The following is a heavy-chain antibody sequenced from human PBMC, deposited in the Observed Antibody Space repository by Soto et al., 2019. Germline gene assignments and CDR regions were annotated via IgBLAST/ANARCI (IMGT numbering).Heavy chain of an antibody. J-gene: IGHJ6*02. CDR1: GFTFSNYG. D-gene: IGHD3-3*01. V-gene: IGHV3-30*18. Sequence: PGGSLRLSCGASGFTFSNYGMHWVRQAPGKGLEWLAVISYDGSKKYYGDSVKGRLTISRDNSKNTVYLQMKSLRAEDTAVYYCAKSYYDFWSGYYGGYYYYGMDVWGQGTKVTVSS. CDR2: ISYDGSKK. CDR3: AKSYYDFWSGYYGGYYYYGMDV.